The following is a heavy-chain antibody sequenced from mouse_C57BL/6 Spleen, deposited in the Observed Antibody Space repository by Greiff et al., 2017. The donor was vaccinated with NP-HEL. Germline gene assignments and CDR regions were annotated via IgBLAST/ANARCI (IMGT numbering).Heavy chain of an antibody. V-gene: IGHV1-82*01. CDR2: IYPGDGDT. D-gene: IGHD4-1*01. Sequence: QVQLQQSGPELVKPGASVKISCKASGYAFSSSWMTWVKQRPGKGLEWIGRIYPGDGDTNYNGKFKGKATLTADKSSSTAYMQLSSLTSEDSAVYFCARGTGTLAYWGQGTLVTVSA. CDR1: GYAFSSSW. J-gene: IGHJ3*01. CDR3: ARGTGTLAY.